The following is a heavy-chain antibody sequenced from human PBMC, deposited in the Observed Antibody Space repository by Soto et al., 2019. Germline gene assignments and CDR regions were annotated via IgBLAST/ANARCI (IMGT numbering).Heavy chain of an antibody. Sequence: QVQLVESGGGVVQPGRSLRLSCAASGFTFSSYGMHWVRQAPGKGLEWVAVISYDGSNKYYADSVKGRFTISRDNSKNTLYLQMNSLRAEDTAVYYCAKVGSGWYAFDIWGQGTMVTVSS. V-gene: IGHV3-30*18. J-gene: IGHJ3*02. CDR1: GFTFSSYG. D-gene: IGHD6-19*01. CDR3: AKVGSGWYAFDI. CDR2: ISYDGSNK.